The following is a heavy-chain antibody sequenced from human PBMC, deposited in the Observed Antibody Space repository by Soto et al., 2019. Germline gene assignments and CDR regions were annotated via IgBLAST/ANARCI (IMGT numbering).Heavy chain of an antibody. Sequence: EVQLVESGGGLVQPGGSLRLSCEDSGFTFSNFGINWVRQAPGKGLEWVSHISSSSTTIYYAEAVKGRFTISRDNAKNSLYLQMSSLRGEDTAVYYCATSFITTIGTTAWGQGTLVTVSS. V-gene: IGHV3-48*01. J-gene: IGHJ4*02. CDR3: ATSFITTIGTTA. CDR2: ISSSSTTI. D-gene: IGHD1-1*01. CDR1: GFTFSNFG.